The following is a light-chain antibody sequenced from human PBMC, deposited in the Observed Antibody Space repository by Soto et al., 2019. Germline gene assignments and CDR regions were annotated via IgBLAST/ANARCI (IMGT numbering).Light chain of an antibody. J-gene: IGKJ1*01. CDR1: QTISSW. CDR3: QQYNSYSST. Sequence: DIQMTQSPSTLSGSVGDRVTITCRASQTISSWLAWYQQKPWKAPKLLIYDASSLESGVPSRFSGSGSGTEFTLTISSLQPDDFATYYCQQYNSYSSTFGHGTKVDIK. CDR2: DAS. V-gene: IGKV1-5*01.